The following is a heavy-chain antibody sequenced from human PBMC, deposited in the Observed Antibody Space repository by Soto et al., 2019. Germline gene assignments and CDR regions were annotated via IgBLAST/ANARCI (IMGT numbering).Heavy chain of an antibody. CDR2: LSCDGSRK. CDR3: AREGGAAAGIGNYYYGMAV. Sequence: QVQLVASGGGVVKPGRSLSLSCAASGFTFTYYDIQWVRQAPGKWREWVAVLSCDGSRKYYADSVRGRFTISRANSNTTVFLQINSVRGEDTAVYYCAREGGAAAGIGNYYYGMAVWGQGTTVTVSS. J-gene: IGHJ6*02. V-gene: IGHV3-30-3*01. CDR1: GFTFTYYD. D-gene: IGHD6-13*01.